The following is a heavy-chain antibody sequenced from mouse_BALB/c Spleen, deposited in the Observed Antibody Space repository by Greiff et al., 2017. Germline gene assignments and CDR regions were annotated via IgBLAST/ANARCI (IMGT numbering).Heavy chain of an antibody. J-gene: IGHJ4*01. CDR3: VRDMDY. CDR1: GFSLTSYD. V-gene: IGHV2-9-2*01. CDR2: IWTGGGT. Sequence: VQLQQSGPGLVAPSQSLSITCTVSGFSLTSYDISWIRQPPGKGLEWLGVIWTGGGTNYNSAFMSRLSISKDNSKSQVFLKMNSLQTDDTAIYYCVRDMDYWGQGTSVTVSS.